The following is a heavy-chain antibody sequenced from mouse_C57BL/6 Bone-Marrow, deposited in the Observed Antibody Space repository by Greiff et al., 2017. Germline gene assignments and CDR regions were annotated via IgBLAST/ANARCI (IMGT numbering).Heavy chain of an antibody. CDR3: ARRGGTTVVGFDY. Sequence: VQLQQSGPELVKPGASVKLSCKASGYTFTSYDINWVKQRPGQGLEWIGWIYPRDGSTKYNAKFKGKATLTVDTSSSTAYMELHSLTSEDSAVYFCARRGGTTVVGFDYWGQGTTLTVSS. J-gene: IGHJ2*01. CDR2: IYPRDGST. CDR1: GYTFTSYD. D-gene: IGHD1-1*01. V-gene: IGHV1-85*01.